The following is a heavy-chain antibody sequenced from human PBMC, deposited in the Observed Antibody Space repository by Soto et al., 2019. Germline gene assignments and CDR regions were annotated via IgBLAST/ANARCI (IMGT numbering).Heavy chain of an antibody. Sequence: QVQLVQSGAEVKKPGASVKVSCKASGYTFTSYGITWVRQAPGQGLEWMGWVSTYNGNTNYEQKLQGRVTMTTDTSTSTAYMELRSLRSDDTAVYYCARSLGYSSSDWFDPWGQGTLVTVSS. CDR1: GYTFTSYG. D-gene: IGHD6-6*01. CDR3: ARSLGYSSSDWFDP. J-gene: IGHJ5*02. V-gene: IGHV1-18*01. CDR2: VSTYNGNT.